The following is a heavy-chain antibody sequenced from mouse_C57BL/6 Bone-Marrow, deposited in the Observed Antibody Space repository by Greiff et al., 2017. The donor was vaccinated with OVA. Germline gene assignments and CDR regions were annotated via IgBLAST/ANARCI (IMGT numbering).Heavy chain of an antibody. CDR3: ARYHYYGSSYCYWYFDV. V-gene: IGHV3-8*01. D-gene: IGHD1-1*01. Sequence: EVQRVESGPGLAKPSQTLSLTCSVTGYSITSDYWNWIRKFPGNKLEYMGYISYSGSTYYNPSLKSRISITRDTSKNQYYLQLNSVTTEDTATYYCARYHYYGSSYCYWYFDVWGTGTTVTVSS. CDR1: GYSITSDY. CDR2: ISYSGST. J-gene: IGHJ1*03.